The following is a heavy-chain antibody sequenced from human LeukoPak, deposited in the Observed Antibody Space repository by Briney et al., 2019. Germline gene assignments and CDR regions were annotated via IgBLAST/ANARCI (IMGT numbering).Heavy chain of an antibody. J-gene: IGHJ3*02. Sequence: GGSLRLFFAASGFTFDDYGMGWVRQAPGKGLEWVSGINWNGGSTGYADSVEGRFTISRDNAKNSLYLQMNSLRAEDTALYYCARLGVGASRDAFDIWGQGTMVTVSS. CDR2: INWNGGST. CDR3: ARLGVGASRDAFDI. V-gene: IGHV3-20*03. CDR1: GFTFDDYG. D-gene: IGHD1-26*01.